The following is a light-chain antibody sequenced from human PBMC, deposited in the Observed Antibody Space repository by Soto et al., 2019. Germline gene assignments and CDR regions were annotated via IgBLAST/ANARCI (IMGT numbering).Light chain of an antibody. CDR2: DNN. J-gene: IGLJ1*01. V-gene: IGLV1-40*01. CDR1: SSNIGAHSD. CDR3: QSYDSSLSAPYV. Sequence: QSVLTQPPSVSGAPGQRVTISCTGSSSNIGAHSDVYWYQHLPGTAPKLLIYDNNNRPSGVPDRFSGSKSGTSASLAITGLQDEDEADYYCQSYDSSLSAPYVFGTGTKLTVL.